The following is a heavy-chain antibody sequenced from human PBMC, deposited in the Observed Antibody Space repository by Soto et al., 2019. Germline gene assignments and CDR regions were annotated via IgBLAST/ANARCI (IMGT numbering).Heavy chain of an antibody. Sequence: WIGEINDSGNTNYSPSLKSRVTISVDTSKNQFSLKPSSVTAADTALYYCSYGDHRDLHSFPTRRSSDL. D-gene: IGHD4-17*01. CDR2: INDSGNT. J-gene: IGHJ2*01. CDR3: SYGDHRDLHSFPTRRSSDL. V-gene: IGHV4-34*01.